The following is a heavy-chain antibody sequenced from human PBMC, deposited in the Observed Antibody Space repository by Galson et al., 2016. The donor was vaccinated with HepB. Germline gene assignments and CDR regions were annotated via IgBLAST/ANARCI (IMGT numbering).Heavy chain of an antibody. J-gene: IGHJ4*02. V-gene: IGHV4-4*07. CDR2: IYTSGST. CDR3: AREDSVITGFDY. CDR1: GGSISSYY. D-gene: IGHD4-23*01. Sequence: SETLSLTCTVSGGSISSYYWNWIRQPAGKGLEWIGRIYTSGSTNYNPSLKSRVTLSVDMSKNQVSLRLTSVTAADTAVYFCAREDSVITGFDYWGQGTLVTVSS.